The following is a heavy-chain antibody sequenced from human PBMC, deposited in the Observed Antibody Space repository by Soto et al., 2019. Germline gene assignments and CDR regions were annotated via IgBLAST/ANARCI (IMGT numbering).Heavy chain of an antibody. Sequence: SATLSLTYTVSGASISGFYWSWIRKSAGKGLEWIGRIYATGTTDYNPSLKSRVMMSVDTSKKQFSLKLRSVTAADTAVYYCVRDGTKTLRDWFDPWGQGISVTVSS. D-gene: IGHD1-1*01. CDR3: VRDGTKTLRDWFDP. CDR1: GASISGFY. V-gene: IGHV4-4*07. J-gene: IGHJ5*02. CDR2: IYATGTT.